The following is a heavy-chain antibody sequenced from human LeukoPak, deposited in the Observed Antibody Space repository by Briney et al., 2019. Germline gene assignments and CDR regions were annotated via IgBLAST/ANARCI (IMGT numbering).Heavy chain of an antibody. CDR3: AKGLGYCSGGSCYSADPLDY. V-gene: IGHV3-23*01. D-gene: IGHD2-15*01. J-gene: IGHJ4*02. CDR1: GFTFRHYV. Sequence: GGSLRLSCAASGFTFRHYVMSWVRQAPGKGLEWVSAISGSGGSTYYADSVKGRFTIPSDNSKDTLYLQMNSLRAEDTAVYYCAKGLGYCSGGSCYSADPLDYWGQGTLVTVSS. CDR2: ISGSGGST.